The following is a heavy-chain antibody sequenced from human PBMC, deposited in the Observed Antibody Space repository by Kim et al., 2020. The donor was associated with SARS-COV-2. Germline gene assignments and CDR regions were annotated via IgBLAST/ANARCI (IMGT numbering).Heavy chain of an antibody. V-gene: IGHV3-53*01. D-gene: IGHD3-22*01. Sequence: GGSLRLSCAASGFTVSSNYMSWVRQAPGKGLEWVSLMYSDGSTYYADSVKGRFTIYRDSSKNTVYLQMNSLRDEDTAVYYCASAHLYYDLAYWGQGTLVTVSS. J-gene: IGHJ4*02. CDR3: ASAHLYYDLAY. CDR2: MYSDGST. CDR1: GFTVSSNY.